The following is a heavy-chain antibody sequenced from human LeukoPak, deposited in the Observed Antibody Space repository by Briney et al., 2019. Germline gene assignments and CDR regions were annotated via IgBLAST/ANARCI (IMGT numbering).Heavy chain of an antibody. Sequence: SETLSLTCTVSGGSISSYYWSWIRQPPGKGLEWIGYIYYSGSTNYNPSLKSRVTTSVDTSKNQFSLKLSSVTAADTAVYYCARGGNIYDYVWGSYRPDAFDIWGQGTMVTVSS. V-gene: IGHV4-59*01. D-gene: IGHD3-16*02. J-gene: IGHJ3*02. CDR3: ARGGNIYDYVWGSYRPDAFDI. CDR2: IYYSGST. CDR1: GGSISSYY.